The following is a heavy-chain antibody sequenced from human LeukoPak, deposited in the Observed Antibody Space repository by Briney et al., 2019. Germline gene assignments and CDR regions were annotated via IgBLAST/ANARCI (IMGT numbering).Heavy chain of an antibody. D-gene: IGHD3-22*01. V-gene: IGHV3-53*01. Sequence: GGSLRLSCAASGFTVSTNYMSCVRQAPGKGLEWVSVIYSGGSTYYADSVKGRFTISRDNSKNTLYLQMNSLRAEDTAVYYCARDIYDSSGYYSDYWGQGTLVTVSS. J-gene: IGHJ4*02. CDR2: IYSGGST. CDR1: GFTVSTNY. CDR3: ARDIYDSSGYYSDY.